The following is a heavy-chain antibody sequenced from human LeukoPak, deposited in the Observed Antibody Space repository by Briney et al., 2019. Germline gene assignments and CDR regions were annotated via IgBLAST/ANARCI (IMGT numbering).Heavy chain of an antibody. CDR1: GYTFTRHY. D-gene: IGHD2-15*01. V-gene: IGHV1-2*02. Sequence: VASVKVSCRACGYTFTRHYMHWVRQAPGQGLEWMGWINPNSGGTNYAQKFQGRVTMTRDTSISTAYMELSRLRSDDTAVYYCAREDVGLRAFDIWGQGTMVTVSS. CDR2: INPNSGGT. J-gene: IGHJ3*02. CDR3: AREDVGLRAFDI.